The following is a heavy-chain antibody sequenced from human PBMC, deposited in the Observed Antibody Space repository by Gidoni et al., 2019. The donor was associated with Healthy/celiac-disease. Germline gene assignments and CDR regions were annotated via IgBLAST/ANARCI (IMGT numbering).Heavy chain of an antibody. J-gene: IGHJ5*02. D-gene: IGHD2-15*01. V-gene: IGHV3-23*01. CDR1: GFTCSRYA. CDR3: AKADCSGGSCYSSP. Sequence: EVQLLASGGGLVQPVGSLRLSCAASGFTCSRYAMLWVRQAPGKGLAWVSAISGSGGRTYYADSVKGRLTISRDNSKNTLYLQMNSLRAEDTAVYYCAKADCSGGSCYSSPWGQGTLVTVSS. CDR2: ISGSGGRT.